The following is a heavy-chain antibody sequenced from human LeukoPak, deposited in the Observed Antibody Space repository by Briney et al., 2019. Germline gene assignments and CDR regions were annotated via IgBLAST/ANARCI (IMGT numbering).Heavy chain of an antibody. CDR2: INHSGST. CDR1: GDSISSYY. J-gene: IGHJ6*02. D-gene: IGHD2-15*01. V-gene: IGHV4-34*01. Sequence: SQTLSLTCTVSGDSISSYYWSWIRQPPGKGLEWIGEINHSGSTNYNPSLKSRVTISVDTSKNQFSLKLSSVTAADTAVYYCARAPGVVAARAYYYYYGMDVWGQGTTVTVSS. CDR3: ARAPGVVAARAYYYYYGMDV.